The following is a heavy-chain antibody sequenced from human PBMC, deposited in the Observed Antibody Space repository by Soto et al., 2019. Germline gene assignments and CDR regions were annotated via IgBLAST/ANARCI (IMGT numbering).Heavy chain of an antibody. CDR3: AKDESSGWYGGPFDY. D-gene: IGHD6-19*01. Sequence: QVQLVESGGGVVQPGRSLRLSCAASGFTFSSYGMHWVRQAPGKGLEWVAVISYDGSNKYYADSVKGRFTISRDNSKNTLYLQMNSLRAEDTAVYYCAKDESSGWYGGPFDYWGQGTLVTVSS. J-gene: IGHJ4*02. V-gene: IGHV3-30*18. CDR1: GFTFSSYG. CDR2: ISYDGSNK.